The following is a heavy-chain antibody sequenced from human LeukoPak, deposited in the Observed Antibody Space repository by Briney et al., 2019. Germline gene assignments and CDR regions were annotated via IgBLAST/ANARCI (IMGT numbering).Heavy chain of an antibody. CDR3: ARSFTMKVDAFDM. J-gene: IGHJ3*02. D-gene: IGHD3-22*01. V-gene: IGHV4-4*07. CDR1: GGPISSDY. Sequence: SETLSLTCSVSGGPISSDYLNWIRQPGAKGLEWIGRINNSGSTNYHPSLKSRVTISRDRSKNQFSLKLSSVTAADTAVYYCARSFTMKVDAFDMWGQGTMVTVSS. CDR2: INNSGST.